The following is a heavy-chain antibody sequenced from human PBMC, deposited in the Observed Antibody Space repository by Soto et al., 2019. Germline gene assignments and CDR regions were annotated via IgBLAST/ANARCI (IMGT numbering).Heavy chain of an antibody. CDR3: ARQRTTVVTQAYFDH. D-gene: IGHD2-21*02. Sequence: PXGTLYLTFIVSGESISSSSYYWGWIREPPGKGLEWIGSIYYSGRTYYNPSFKSRVTISIDTSKNQFSLKLSSVTATDTAVYYCARQRTTVVTQAYFDHWGQGALVTVSS. J-gene: IGHJ4*02. CDR2: IYYSGRT. V-gene: IGHV4-39*01. CDR1: GESISSSSYY.